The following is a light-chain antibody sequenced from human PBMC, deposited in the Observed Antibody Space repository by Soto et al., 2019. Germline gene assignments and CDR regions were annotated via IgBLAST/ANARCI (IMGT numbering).Light chain of an antibody. V-gene: IGKV1-5*01. CDR1: QSISSW. J-gene: IGKJ5*01. Sequence: DIQMTQSPSTLPASLGDRVTITCRASQSISSWLAWYQQKPGKAPKLLIYAASTLQSGVPSRFRGSGSGTDFTLTISSLQPEDFATYYCQQLNSYPRTFGGGTRLEIK. CDR3: QQLNSYPRT. CDR2: AAS.